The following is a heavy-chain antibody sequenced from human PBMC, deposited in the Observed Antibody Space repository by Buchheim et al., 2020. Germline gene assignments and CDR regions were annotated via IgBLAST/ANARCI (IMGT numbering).Heavy chain of an antibody. Sequence: QVQLVESGGGVVQPGRSLRLSCAASGFTFSSYGMHWVRQAPGKGLEWVAVISYDGSNKYYADSVKGRFTISRDNSKNTLYLQMNSLRAEDTAVYYCAKDLVDSSDWYWVDYYYGMDVWGQGTT. CDR2: ISYDGSNK. D-gene: IGHD6-19*01. V-gene: IGHV3-30*18. CDR3: AKDLVDSSDWYWVDYYYGMDV. J-gene: IGHJ6*02. CDR1: GFTFSSYG.